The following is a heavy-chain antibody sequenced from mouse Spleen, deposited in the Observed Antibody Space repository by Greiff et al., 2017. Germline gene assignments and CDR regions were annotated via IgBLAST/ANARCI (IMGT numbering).Heavy chain of an antibody. CDR2: IDPANGNT. Sequence: LVESGAELVKPGASVKLSCTASGFNIKDTYMHWVKQRPEQGLEWIGRIDPANGNTKYDPKFQGKATITADTSSNTAYLQLSSLTSEDTAVYYCARDSSYDAMDYWGQGTSVTVSS. D-gene: IGHD1-1*01. J-gene: IGHJ4*01. CDR3: ARDSSYDAMDY. CDR1: GFNIKDTY. V-gene: IGHV14-3*02.